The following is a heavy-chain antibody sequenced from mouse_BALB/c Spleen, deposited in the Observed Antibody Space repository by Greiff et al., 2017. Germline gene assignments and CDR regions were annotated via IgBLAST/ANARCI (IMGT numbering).Heavy chain of an antibody. CDR1: GYSITSDYA. D-gene: IGHD1-1*01. CDR3: ARYYGSSYVFAY. CDR2: ISYSGST. Sequence: EVQLVESGPGLVKPSQSLSLTCTVTGYSITSDYAWNWIRQFPGNKLEWMGYISYSGSTSYNPSLKSRISITRDTSKNQFFLQLNSVTTEDTATYYCARYYGSSYVFAYWGQGTLVTVSA. J-gene: IGHJ3*01. V-gene: IGHV3-2*02.